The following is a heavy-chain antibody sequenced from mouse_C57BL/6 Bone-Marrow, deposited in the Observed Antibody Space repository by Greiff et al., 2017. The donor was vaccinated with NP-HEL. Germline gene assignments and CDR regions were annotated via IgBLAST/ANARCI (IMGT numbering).Heavy chain of an antibody. J-gene: IGHJ4*01. V-gene: IGHV3-6*01. CDR1: GYSITSGYY. Sequence: EVQLQQSGPGLVKPSQSLSLTCSVTGYSITSGYYWNWIRQFPGDKLEWMGYISYDGSNNYNPSLKNRISITRDTSKNQFFLKLNSVTTEDTATYYCARDGEGAMDDWGQGTSVTVAS. CDR3: ARDGEGAMDD. CDR2: ISYDGSN.